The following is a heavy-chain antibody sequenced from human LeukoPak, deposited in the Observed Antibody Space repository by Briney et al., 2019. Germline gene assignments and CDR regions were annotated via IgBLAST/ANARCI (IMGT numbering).Heavy chain of an antibody. J-gene: IGHJ4*02. CDR3: ASSKWELLEYFDY. V-gene: IGHV3-7*01. D-gene: IGHD1-26*01. Sequence: GRSLRLSCAASGFTFSSYWMSWVRQAPGKGLEWVANIKQDGSEKYYVDSVKGRFTISRDNAKNSLYLQMNSLRAEDTDVYYCASSKWELLEYFDYWGQGTLVTVSS. CDR1: GFTFSSYW. CDR2: IKQDGSEK.